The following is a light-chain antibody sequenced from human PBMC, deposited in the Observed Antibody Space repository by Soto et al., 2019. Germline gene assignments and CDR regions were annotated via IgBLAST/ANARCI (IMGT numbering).Light chain of an antibody. CDR3: QQYNNYPRT. Sequence: DIQVTQSPSTLSVSVGDNVNITCRASESISGWLAWYQQQPGKAPKLLIYDASNLESGVPSRFSGSGSGTEFTLAISSLQPDDFATYYCQQYNNYPRTFGQGTKVDI. CDR2: DAS. CDR1: ESISGW. J-gene: IGKJ1*01. V-gene: IGKV1-5*01.